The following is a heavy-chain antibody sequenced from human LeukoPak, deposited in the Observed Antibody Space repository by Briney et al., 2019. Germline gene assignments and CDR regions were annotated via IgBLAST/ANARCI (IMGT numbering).Heavy chain of an antibody. J-gene: IGHJ4*02. CDR2: IYSSGST. CDR1: GDSIRSYY. CDR3: ARHKNGGSFPLDS. Sequence: PSETLSLTCTVSGDSIRSYYWDWIRQPPGRGLEYIGYIYSSGSTSYNPSLKSRVTISVDTSKNQFSLKLSSVTAADTAVYYCARHKNGGSFPLDSWGQGTLVTVSS. D-gene: IGHD1-26*01. V-gene: IGHV4-59*08.